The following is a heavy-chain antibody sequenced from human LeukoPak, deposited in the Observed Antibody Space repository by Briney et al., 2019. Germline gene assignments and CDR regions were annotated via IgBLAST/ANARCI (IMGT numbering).Heavy chain of an antibody. D-gene: IGHD3-22*01. CDR3: ARGDYYDSSGYWYYFDY. J-gene: IGHJ4*02. CDR2: IYSGGST. V-gene: IGHV3-66*01. Sequence: PGGSLRLSCAASGFTVSTNYMSWVRQAPGKGLEWVSVIYSGGSTYYADSVKGRFTISRDNSKNTLYLQMNSLRAEDTAVYYCARGDYYDSSGYWYYFDYWGQGTLVTVSS. CDR1: GFTVSTNY.